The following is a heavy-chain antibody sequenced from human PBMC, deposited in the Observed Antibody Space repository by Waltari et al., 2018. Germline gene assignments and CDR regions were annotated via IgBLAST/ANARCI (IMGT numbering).Heavy chain of an antibody. Sequence: EVQLVESGGDLVQPGGSLKLSCAASGFTFSGSDIHWVRQSSGKGLEWVGRIRSEPKNYATAYGASVTGRFTISRDDLKNTAFLQMNSLNIEDTAVYFCTRPSSSISRKDWYFDLWGRGTLVTVSS. CDR2: IRSEPKNYAT. CDR3: TRPSSSISRKDWYFDL. D-gene: IGHD6-13*01. CDR1: GFTFSGSD. J-gene: IGHJ2*01. V-gene: IGHV3-73*02.